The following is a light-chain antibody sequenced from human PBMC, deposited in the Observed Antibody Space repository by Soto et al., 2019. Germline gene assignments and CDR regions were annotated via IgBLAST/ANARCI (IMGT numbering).Light chain of an antibody. CDR1: QSVLYSSNNKNY. V-gene: IGKV4-1*01. CDR3: QQHYSTTWT. CDR2: WAS. Sequence: DIVMTQSPDSLAVSLGERATINCKSSQSVLYSSNNKNYIAWYQQKPGQPPRVLIYWASTRESGVPDRFSGSGSGTDFTLTISNLQAEDVAVYYCQQHYSTTWTFGQGTKVEIK. J-gene: IGKJ1*01.